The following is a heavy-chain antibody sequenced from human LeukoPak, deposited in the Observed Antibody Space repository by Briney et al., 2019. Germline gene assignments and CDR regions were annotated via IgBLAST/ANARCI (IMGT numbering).Heavy chain of an antibody. CDR2: ISSSSSYI. D-gene: IGHD6-19*01. CDR3: ARSYSSGWFPDAFDI. CDR1: GFTFSSYS. V-gene: IGHV3-21*01. Sequence: GGSLRLSCAASGFTFSSYSMNWVRQAPGKGLEWVSSISSSSSYIYYADSVKGRFTISRDNAKNSLYLQMNSLRAEDTAVYYCARSYSSGWFPDAFDIWGQGTMVTVSS. J-gene: IGHJ3*02.